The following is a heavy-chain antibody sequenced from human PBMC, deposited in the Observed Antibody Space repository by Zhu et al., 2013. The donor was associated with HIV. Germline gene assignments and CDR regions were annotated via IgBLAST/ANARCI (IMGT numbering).Heavy chain of an antibody. CDR1: GYNFNNYF. CDR2: INPSTWDT. D-gene: IGHD1-1*01. V-gene: IGHV1-2*02. Sequence: QVQLLQSGAEIKRPGASVTMSCTASGYNFNNYFINWVRQAHGQGPEWMGWINPSTWDTTLAPTFHGRVALTRATSSNTIYLFLSYLRPDDTAVYFCARALTRTLSINDGRAALDLWGQGTDLTVST. CDR3: ARALTRTLSINDGRAALDL. J-gene: IGHJ4*02.